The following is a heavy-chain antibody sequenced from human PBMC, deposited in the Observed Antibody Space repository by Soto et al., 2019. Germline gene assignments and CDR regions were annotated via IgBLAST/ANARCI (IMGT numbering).Heavy chain of an antibody. Sequence: KASETLSLTCSVSGGSIITGDYYWGWIRQPPGKGMEWVGSVYYSGTTYYNPSLESRVTTSVDTSKRQFSLRLNSVTAADTALYYCARHKSRGGCSNGGCALDHWGQGIQVTVSS. V-gene: IGHV4-39*01. J-gene: IGHJ4*02. CDR1: GGSIITGDYY. CDR3: ARHKSRGGCSNGGCALDH. D-gene: IGHD3-10*02. CDR2: VYYSGTT.